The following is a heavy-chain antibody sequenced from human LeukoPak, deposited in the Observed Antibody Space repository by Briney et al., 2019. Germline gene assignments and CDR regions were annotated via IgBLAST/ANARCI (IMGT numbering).Heavy chain of an antibody. CDR3: ARPSYSSGWYFDS. V-gene: IGHV5-51*01. D-gene: IGHD6-19*01. CDR2: IYPGDSDT. Sequence: GESLKISCKGSGYSFTTYWIGWLRQMPGQGLEWMGIIYPGDSDTRYSPSFQGQVTISADKSISTAYLQWSSLKASDTAMYYCARPSYSSGWYFDSWGQGTLVTVSS. J-gene: IGHJ4*02. CDR1: GYSFTTYW.